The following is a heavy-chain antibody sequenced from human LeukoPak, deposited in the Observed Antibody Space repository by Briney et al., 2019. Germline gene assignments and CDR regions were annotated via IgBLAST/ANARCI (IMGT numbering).Heavy chain of an antibody. CDR3: ARTFVIGDGYKVGYFDY. CDR1: GFTFSNTY. J-gene: IGHJ4*02. Sequence: GGSLTLSCAASGFTFSNTYMSWVRQAPGKGLKWVSLIYPSGNIYYADSVKGRFTISRDNSKNTLFLQMSRLRAEDTAIYYCARTFVIGDGYKVGYFDYWGQGTLVTVSS. V-gene: IGHV3-53*01. CDR2: IYPSGNI. D-gene: IGHD5-24*01.